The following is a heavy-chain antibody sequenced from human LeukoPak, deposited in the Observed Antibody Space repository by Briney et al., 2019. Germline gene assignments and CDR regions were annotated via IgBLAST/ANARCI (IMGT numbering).Heavy chain of an antibody. CDR1: GFSFSNYA. CDR2: ISNEGSKK. V-gene: IGHV3-30-3*01. D-gene: IGHD1-1*01. Sequence: GGSLRLSCAASGFSFSNYAMHWVRQAPGKGLEWVAIISNEGSKKYYADSVKGRFTISRDNSKNTLYVQMNSLRAEDTAVYYCAREGWNDGCFDIWGQGTMVTVSS. CDR3: AREGWNDGCFDI. J-gene: IGHJ3*02.